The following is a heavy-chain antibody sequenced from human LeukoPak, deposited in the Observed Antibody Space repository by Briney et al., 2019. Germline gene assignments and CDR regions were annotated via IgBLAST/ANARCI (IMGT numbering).Heavy chain of an antibody. J-gene: IGHJ4*02. Sequence: PGGTLRLSCAASGFTFSSYDMSWVRQAPGKGLEWVSAIGRSGGNAYYATSVKGRFTISRDNSKNTLYLQMNSLTVEDTAVYYCAKLQTAVVPAATLGFDSWGQGTLVTVSS. CDR2: IGRSGGNA. CDR1: GFTFSSYD. V-gene: IGHV3-23*01. D-gene: IGHD2-2*01. CDR3: AKLQTAVVPAATLGFDS.